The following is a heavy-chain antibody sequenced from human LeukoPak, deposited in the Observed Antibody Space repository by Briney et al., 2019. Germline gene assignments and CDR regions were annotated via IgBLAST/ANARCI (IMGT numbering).Heavy chain of an antibody. CDR3: ARVGYCSSTSCYPDY. J-gene: IGHJ4*02. D-gene: IGHD2-2*01. V-gene: IGHV1-69*04. CDR2: IIPILGIA. CDR1: GGTFSSYA. Sequence: SVKVSCKASGGTFSSYAISWVRQAPGQGLEWMGRIIPILGIANYAQKFQSRVTITADKSTSTAYMELSSLRSEDTAVYYCARVGYCSSTSCYPDYWGQGTLVTVSS.